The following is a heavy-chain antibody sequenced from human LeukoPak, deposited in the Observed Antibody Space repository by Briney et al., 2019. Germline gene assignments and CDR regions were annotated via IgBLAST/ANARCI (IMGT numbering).Heavy chain of an antibody. CDR1: GGTFSSYA. D-gene: IGHD3-10*01. CDR3: ARETGPGRDFDY. V-gene: IGHV1-69*04. CDR2: IIPIFGIA. J-gene: IGHJ4*02. Sequence: GSSVKVSCKASGGTFSSYAISWVRQAPGQGLEWMGRIIPIFGIANYAQKFQGRVTITADKSTSTAYMELSSLRSEDTAVYYCARETGPGRDFDYWGQGTLVTVSS.